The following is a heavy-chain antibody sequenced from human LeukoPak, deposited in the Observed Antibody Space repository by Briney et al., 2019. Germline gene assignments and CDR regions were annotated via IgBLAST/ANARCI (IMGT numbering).Heavy chain of an antibody. D-gene: IGHD4-17*01. CDR1: GGSISSYY. V-gene: IGHV4-4*07. CDR3: ARATMLWYGDSTNWFDP. Sequence: SETLSLTCTVSGGSISSYYWSWIRQPAGKGLEWIGRIYTSGSTNYNPSLKSRVTMSVDTSKNQFSLKLSSVTAADTAVYYCARATMLWYGDSTNWFDPWGQGTLVTVSS. J-gene: IGHJ5*02. CDR2: IYTSGST.